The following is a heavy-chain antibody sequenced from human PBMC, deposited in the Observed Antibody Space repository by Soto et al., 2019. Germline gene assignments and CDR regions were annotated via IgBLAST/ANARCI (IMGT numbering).Heavy chain of an antibody. CDR1: GFTFSPYG. CDR3: AKEVMDASNIDY. D-gene: IGHD3-16*01. CDR2: ISYDGSNK. Sequence: QVQLVESGAGVVQPGRSLSLSCAASGFTFSPYGMHWVRQAPGKGLEWVAVISYDGSNKYYADSVKGRFTISRDNSKNSLYLQMSSLRAEDTAVYYCAKEVMDASNIDYWGQGTLVTVSS. J-gene: IGHJ4*02. V-gene: IGHV3-30*18.